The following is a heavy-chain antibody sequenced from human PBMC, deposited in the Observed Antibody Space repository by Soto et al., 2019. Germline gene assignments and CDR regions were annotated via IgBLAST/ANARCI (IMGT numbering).Heavy chain of an antibody. CDR3: AAAGRDVLGSDSTDTEGPDI. J-gene: IGHJ3*02. Sequence: QVQLVQSGPEVKKPGSSVKVSCEASGGTFSNFAVNWVRQAPGQGLEWVGGIIPLFNVAKYAQKLEGRVTIVAYDCTSTASMDLSSLRSDDTAVDYCAAAGRDVLGSDSTDTEGPDIWGQGTMVTVSS. CDR2: IIPLFNVA. CDR1: GGTFSNFA. D-gene: IGHD1-26*01. V-gene: IGHV1-69*01.